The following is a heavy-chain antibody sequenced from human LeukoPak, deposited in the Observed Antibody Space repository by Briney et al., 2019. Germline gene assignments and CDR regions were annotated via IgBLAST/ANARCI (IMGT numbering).Heavy chain of an antibody. D-gene: IGHD1-26*01. CDR2: FDPEDGET. CDR3: ATDTYSGSWTDAFDI. V-gene: IGHV1-24*01. CDR1: GYTLTELS. J-gene: IGHJ3*02. Sequence: ASVKVSCKVSGYTLTELSMHWVRQAPGKGLEWMGGFDPEDGETIYAQKFQGRVTMTEDTSTDTAYMELSSLRSEDTAVYYCATDTYSGSWTDAFDIWGQGTMVTVSS.